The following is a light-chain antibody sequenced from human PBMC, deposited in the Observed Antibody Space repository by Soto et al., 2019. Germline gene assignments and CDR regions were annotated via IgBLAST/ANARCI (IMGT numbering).Light chain of an antibody. CDR1: SSNIGSNS. V-gene: IGLV1-44*01. J-gene: IGLJ1*01. CDR3: AARDDSLNGREV. Sequence: QSALAQPPSASGTPGQRVTISCSGSSSNIGSNSVNWYQQLPGAAPKLLIYSNNQRPSGVPDRFSGSKSGTSASLAISGLQSEDEADYYCAARDDSLNGREVFGTGTKVTVL. CDR2: SNN.